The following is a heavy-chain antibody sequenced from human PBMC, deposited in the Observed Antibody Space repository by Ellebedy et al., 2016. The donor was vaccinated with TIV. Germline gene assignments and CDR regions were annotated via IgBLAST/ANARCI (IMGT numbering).Heavy chain of an antibody. J-gene: IGHJ4*02. D-gene: IGHD5-18*01. CDR1: GGSINSGGYS. V-gene: IGHV4-31*03. Sequence: SETLSLTCTVSGGSINSGGYSWTWIRQYPGQGLEWIGFISDSGSTYYNPSLKSRLSISADTPKNQFSLKLSAVTVADTAVYYCARGVDTAMGATFDHWGQGTLVTVSS. CDR3: ARGVDTAMGATFDH. CDR2: ISDSGST.